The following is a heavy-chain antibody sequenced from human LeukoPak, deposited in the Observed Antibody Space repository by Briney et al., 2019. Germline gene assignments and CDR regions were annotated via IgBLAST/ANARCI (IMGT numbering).Heavy chain of an antibody. CDR2: INPSGGST. D-gene: IGHD3-9*01. J-gene: IGHJ6*02. V-gene: IGHV1-46*01. CDR1: GYTFTSYY. Sequence: ASVKVSCKASGYTFTSYYMHWVRQAPGQGLEWMGIINPSGGSTSYAQKFQGRVTMTRDTSTSTVYMELSSLRSEDTAVHYCARDQGYDILTGYYNVGGGYYYYYGMDVWGQGTTVTVSS. CDR3: ARDQGYDILTGYYNVGGGYYYYYGMDV.